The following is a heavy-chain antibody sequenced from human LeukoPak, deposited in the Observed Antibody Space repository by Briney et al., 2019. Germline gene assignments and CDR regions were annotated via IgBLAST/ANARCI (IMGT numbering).Heavy chain of an antibody. D-gene: IGHD6-13*01. J-gene: IGHJ5*02. CDR2: ISSSGSTI. V-gene: IGHV3-11*01. CDR3: ARDRTPHSWEIPGRFDP. CDR1: GFTFSDYY. Sequence: PGGSLRLSCAASGFTFSDYYMSWIRQAPGKGLEWVSYISSSGSTIYYADSVRGRFTISRDNAKNSLYLQMNSLRAGDTAVYYCARDRTPHSWEIPGRFDPWGQGTLVTVSS.